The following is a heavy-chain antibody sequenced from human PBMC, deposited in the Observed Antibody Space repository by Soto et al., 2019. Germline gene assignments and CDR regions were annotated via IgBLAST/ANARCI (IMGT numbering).Heavy chain of an antibody. D-gene: IGHD2-2*01. J-gene: IGHJ5*02. CDR1: GGSFSSGSCS. CDR2: IYYSGST. Sequence: SETLSLTCSVSGGSFSSGSCSWRWIRQPPGKGLEWIGYIYYSGSTYYNPSLKSRVTISVDTSKNQFSLKLSSVTAADTAVYYCARGYCSSTSCYEDWFDPWGQGTLVTVSS. CDR3: ARGYCSSTSCYEDWFDP. V-gene: IGHV4-31*03.